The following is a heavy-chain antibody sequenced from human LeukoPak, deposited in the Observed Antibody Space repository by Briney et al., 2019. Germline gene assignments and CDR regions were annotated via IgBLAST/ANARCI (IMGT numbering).Heavy chain of an antibody. CDR3: ARVGAAVLDYYYGMDV. D-gene: IGHD6-13*01. V-gene: IGHV1-18*04. Sequence: ASVKVSCKASGYTFTSYGISWVRQAPGQGLEWMGWISAYNGNTNYAQKLQGRVTMTTDTSTSTACMELRSLRSDDTAVYYCARVGAAVLDYYYGMDVWGKGTTVTVSS. CDR1: GYTFTSYG. CDR2: ISAYNGNT. J-gene: IGHJ6*04.